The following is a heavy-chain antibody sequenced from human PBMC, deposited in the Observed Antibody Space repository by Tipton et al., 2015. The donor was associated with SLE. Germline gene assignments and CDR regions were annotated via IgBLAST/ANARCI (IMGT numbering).Heavy chain of an antibody. CDR2: IYHSGSS. CDR1: GGFITGRSYY. J-gene: IGHJ6*02. V-gene: IGHV4-39*07. D-gene: IGHD5-18*01. Sequence: TLSLTCTVSGGFITGRSYYWGWIRQPPGKGLEWIGSIYHSGSSYYNPSLKTRVTISVDASKNQFSLNLSSVTAADTAIYYCARAYSYGYDYYNYGMDVWGQGTTVTVSS. CDR3: ARAYSYGYDYYNYGMDV.